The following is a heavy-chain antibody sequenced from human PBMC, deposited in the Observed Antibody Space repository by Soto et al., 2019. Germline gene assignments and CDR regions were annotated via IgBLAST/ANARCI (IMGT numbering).Heavy chain of an antibody. Sequence: QVQLGQSGAEVKKPGASVKVSCKASGYTFTGYYMHWVRQAPGQGLEWMGWINPNSGGTNYAQKCQGWVTMTRDTSISTAYMELSRLRSDDTAVYYCARGGSSGWYEVPYWGQGTLVTVSS. CDR3: ARGGSSGWYEVPY. J-gene: IGHJ4*02. CDR2: INPNSGGT. V-gene: IGHV1-2*04. CDR1: GYTFTGYY. D-gene: IGHD6-19*01.